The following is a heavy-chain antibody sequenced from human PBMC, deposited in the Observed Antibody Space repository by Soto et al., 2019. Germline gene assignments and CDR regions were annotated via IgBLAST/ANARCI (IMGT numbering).Heavy chain of an antibody. V-gene: IGHV4-59*01. J-gene: IGHJ6*03. Sequence: SETLSLTCTVSGGSISSYYWSWIRQPPGKGQEWIGYIYYSGSTNYNPSLKSRVTISVDTSKNQASLKLSSVTAADTAVYYCARGYQYMDVWGKGTTVTVSS. CDR2: IYYSGST. CDR3: ARGYQYMDV. CDR1: GGSISSYY.